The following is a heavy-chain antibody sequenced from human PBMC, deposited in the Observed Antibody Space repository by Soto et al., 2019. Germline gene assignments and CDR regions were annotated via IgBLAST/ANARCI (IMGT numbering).Heavy chain of an antibody. CDR2: ISYDGSDK. CDR3: AKGVVVDTTYFQH. Sequence: QVQLLESGGGVVQPGRSLRLSCAASGFPFSSYGMHWVRQAPGKGLEWLAGISYDGSDKYYADSVKGRVTISRDNCNNRLYLQMDSLRAEDTAVDYCAKGVVVDTTYFQHWGQGALVTVSS. CDR1: GFPFSSYG. V-gene: IGHV3-30*18. J-gene: IGHJ1*01. D-gene: IGHD2-15*01.